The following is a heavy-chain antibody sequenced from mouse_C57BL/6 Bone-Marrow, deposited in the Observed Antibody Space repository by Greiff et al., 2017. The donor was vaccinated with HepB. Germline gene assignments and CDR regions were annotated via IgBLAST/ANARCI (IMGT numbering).Heavy chain of an antibody. CDR1: GYTFTSYW. J-gene: IGHJ2*01. V-gene: IGHV1-55*01. CDR2: IYPGSGST. CDR3: ARGGANWDAYYFDY. Sequence: VQLQQPGAELVKPGASVKMSCKASGYTFTSYWITWVKQRPGQGLEWIGDIYPGSGSTNYNEKFKSKATLTVDTSASTAYMQLSSLTSEASAFYYCARGGANWDAYYFDYWGQGTTLTVSS. D-gene: IGHD4-1*01.